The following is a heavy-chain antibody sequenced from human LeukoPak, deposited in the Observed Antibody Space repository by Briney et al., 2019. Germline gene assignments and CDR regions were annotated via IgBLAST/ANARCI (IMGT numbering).Heavy chain of an antibody. J-gene: IGHJ4*02. Sequence: GGSLRLSCEASGSTFNTNSMNWVRKAPGKGLEGVSYISSSSITIYYADSVKGRVTISRDNAKNSLYLQMNSLRAEDMAVYYCARALGRSVTTPFDFWGQGTLVTVSS. CDR3: ARALGRSVTTPFDF. V-gene: IGHV3-48*01. CDR1: GSTFNTNS. CDR2: ISSSSITI. D-gene: IGHD4-17*01.